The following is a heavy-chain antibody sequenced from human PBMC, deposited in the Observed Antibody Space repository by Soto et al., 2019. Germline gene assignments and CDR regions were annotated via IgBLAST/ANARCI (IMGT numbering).Heavy chain of an antibody. CDR3: ARVDSITMVRGGGMDV. V-gene: IGHV3-48*02. CDR2: ISSSSSTI. D-gene: IGHD3-10*01. J-gene: IGHJ6*02. CDR1: GFTFSSYS. Sequence: GGSLRLSCAASGFTFSSYSMNWVRQAPGKGLEWVSYISSSSSTIYYADSVKGRFTISRDNAKNSLYLQMNSLRDEDTAVYYCARVDSITMVRGGGMDVWGQGTTDTVSS.